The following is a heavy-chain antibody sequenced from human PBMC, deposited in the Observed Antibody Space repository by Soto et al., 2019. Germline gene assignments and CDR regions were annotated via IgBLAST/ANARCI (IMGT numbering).Heavy chain of an antibody. CDR1: GFTFSSYA. V-gene: IGHV3-23*01. Sequence: VQLLASGGGRIQPGGSLRLSCAASGFTFSSYAMNWVRQVPGKGLQWVSGISGSGSSTYYSASVRGRFTISRDNSRNTLYLQMSSLRVEDTALYYCAKGDRNQPAVGDYWGQGTLVTVSS. D-gene: IGHD2-2*01. CDR3: AKGDRNQPAVGDY. J-gene: IGHJ4*02. CDR2: ISGSGSST.